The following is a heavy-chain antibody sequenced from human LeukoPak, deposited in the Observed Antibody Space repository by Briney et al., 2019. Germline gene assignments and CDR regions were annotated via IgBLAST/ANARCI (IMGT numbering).Heavy chain of an antibody. D-gene: IGHD1-1*01. CDR3: ARGSPTGTTAYYYYYYMDV. V-gene: IGHV4-34*01. CDR2: INHSGST. J-gene: IGHJ6*03. CDR1: GGSFSGYY. Sequence: SETLSLTCAVYGGSFSGYYWSWIRQPPGKGLEWIVEINHSGSTNYNPSLKSRVTISVDTSKNQFSLKLSSVTAADTAVYYCARGSPTGTTAYYYYYYMDVWGKGTTVTVSS.